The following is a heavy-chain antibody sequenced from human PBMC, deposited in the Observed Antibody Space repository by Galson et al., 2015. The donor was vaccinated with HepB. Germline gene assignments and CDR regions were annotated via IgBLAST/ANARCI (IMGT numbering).Heavy chain of an antibody. V-gene: IGHV1-46*01. CDR1: GYTFTSYY. J-gene: IGHJ6*03. CDR3: ARERSYGFYSYYYMDV. Sequence: SVKVSCKASGYTFTSYYMHWVRQAPGKGLERMGIINTSGGSTSYAQKFQGRVTMTRDKSTSTVYMEMSSLRSEDTAVYYCARERSYGFYSYYYMDVWGKGSTGSASS. CDR2: INTSGGST. D-gene: IGHD5-18*01.